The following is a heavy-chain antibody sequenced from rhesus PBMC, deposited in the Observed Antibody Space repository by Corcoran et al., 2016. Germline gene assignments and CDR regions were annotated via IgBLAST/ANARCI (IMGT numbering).Heavy chain of an antibody. CDR1: GGSISSSYYY. Sequence: QVQLQESGPGLVKASETLSLTCTVSGGSISSSYYYWSWIRQAPGKALEGIGYISYSGSTSYTPSLKSRVTISRDTSRNHFSLNLNSVTAADTAVYYCAKRGLYYSNTYYFDYWGQGVLVTVSS. V-gene: IGHV4-122*02. D-gene: IGHD2-15*01. CDR3: AKRGLYYSNTYYFDY. CDR2: ISYSGST. J-gene: IGHJ4*01.